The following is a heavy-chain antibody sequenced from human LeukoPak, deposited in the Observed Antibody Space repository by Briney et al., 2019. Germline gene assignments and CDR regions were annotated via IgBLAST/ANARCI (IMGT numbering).Heavy chain of an antibody. Sequence: PSETLSLTCKVSGGSISSSSYYWGWIRQPPGKGLEWIGSIYYSGSTYYNESLESRVTISIDTSKNQFSLKLNSMTAADTAMYYCAKSGGYGLIDYWGQGTLVTVSS. CDR3: AKSGGYGLIDY. CDR1: GGSISSSSYY. J-gene: IGHJ4*02. D-gene: IGHD1-26*01. CDR2: IYYSGST. V-gene: IGHV4-39*01.